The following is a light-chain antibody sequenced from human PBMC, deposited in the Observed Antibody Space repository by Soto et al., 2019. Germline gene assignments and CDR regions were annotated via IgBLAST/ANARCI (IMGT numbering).Light chain of an antibody. J-gene: IGKJ1*01. CDR2: GAS. Sequence: LTQSPGTLSLSPGERATLSCRASQSVSSSYLAWYQQKPGQAPRLLIYGASSRATGIPDRFSGSGSGTDFTLTISRLEPEDFAVYYCQQYGSSPKTFGQGTKVDIK. CDR1: QSVSSSY. CDR3: QQYGSSPKT. V-gene: IGKV3-20*01.